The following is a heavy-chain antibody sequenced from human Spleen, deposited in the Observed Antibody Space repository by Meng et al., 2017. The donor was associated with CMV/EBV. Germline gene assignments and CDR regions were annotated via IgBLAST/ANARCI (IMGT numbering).Heavy chain of an antibody. Sequence: ASVKVSCKASGYTFTGYYMNWVRQAPGQGLEWMGWVNANSGAKDYAQKFQGRVTMTRDTSISTAYMELSRLKSDDTAVYYCGRESPPGDQLLLGNGMDVWGQGTTVTVSS. CDR2: VNANSGAK. J-gene: IGHJ6*02. V-gene: IGHV1-2*02. D-gene: IGHD2-2*01. CDR3: GRESPPGDQLLLGNGMDV. CDR1: GYTFTGYY.